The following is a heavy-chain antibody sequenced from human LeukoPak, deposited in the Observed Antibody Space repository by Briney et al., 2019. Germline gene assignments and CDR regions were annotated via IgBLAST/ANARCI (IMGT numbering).Heavy chain of an antibody. CDR2: VSYDGGIK. CDR3: ARDMVRATNYYFDY. D-gene: IGHD1-26*01. J-gene: IGHJ4*02. V-gene: IGHV3-30*03. CDR1: GFTFSSFG. Sequence: GRSLRLSCAASGFTFSSFGMHWVRRAPGRGLEWVAFVSYDGGIKYYLDSVKGRFTISRDNSKNTLDLQMNSLRAEDTAVYYCARDMVRATNYYFDYWGQGTLVTVSS.